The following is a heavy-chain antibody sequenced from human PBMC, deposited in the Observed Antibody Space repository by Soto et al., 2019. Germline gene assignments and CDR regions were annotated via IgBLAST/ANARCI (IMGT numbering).Heavy chain of an antibody. CDR1: GYSFTSYW. D-gene: IGHD3-10*01. CDR2: IYPGDSDT. V-gene: IGHV5-51*01. CDR3: ARVPILSGLFRSFDY. J-gene: IGHJ4*02. Sequence: GESLKISCKGSGYSFTSYWIGWVRQMPGKGLEWMGIIYPGDSDTRYSPSFQGQVTISADKSISTAYLQWSSLKASDTAMYYCARVPILSGLFRSFDYWGQGPQVTVSS.